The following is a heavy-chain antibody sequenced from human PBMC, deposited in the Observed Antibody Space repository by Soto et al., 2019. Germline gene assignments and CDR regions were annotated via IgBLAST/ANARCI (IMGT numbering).Heavy chain of an antibody. CDR1: GGTFSSLA. J-gene: IGHJ4*02. CDR2: LVPVFGTA. CDR3: ARSPGVFDY. D-gene: IGHD3-10*01. V-gene: IGHV1-69*06. Sequence: QVQLVQSGAEVKKPGSSVKVSCKASGGTFSSLAISWVRQAPGQGLEWMGGLVPVFGTANYAQKFQDRVTITADKSTSTSYMELSSLRSEDTAVYYCARSPGVFDYWGQGTLFTVSS.